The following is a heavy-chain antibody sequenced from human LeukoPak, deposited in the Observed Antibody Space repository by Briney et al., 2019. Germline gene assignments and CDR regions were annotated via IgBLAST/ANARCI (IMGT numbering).Heavy chain of an antibody. D-gene: IGHD5-18*01. CDR2: ISGTGGTT. CDR3: ARDRGYSCGY. CDR1: GFTFSTYD. V-gene: IGHV3-23*01. J-gene: IGHJ4*02. Sequence: GGSLRLSCAASGFTFSTYDMNWVRQAPGKGLEWVSVISGTGGTTYYADSVKGRFTISRDNSKNTLYLQMNSLRAEDTAVYYCARDRGYSCGYWGQGTLVTVSS.